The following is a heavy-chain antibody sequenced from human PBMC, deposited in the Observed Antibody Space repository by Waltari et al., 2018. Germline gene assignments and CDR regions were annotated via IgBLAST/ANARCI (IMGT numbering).Heavy chain of an antibody. CDR3: ATKTEIYGGNSGY. CDR2: MNPNSGNT. CDR1: GYTFTSYD. V-gene: IGHV1-8*01. J-gene: IGHJ4*02. D-gene: IGHD4-17*01. Sequence: QVQLVQSGAEVKKPGASVKVSCKASGYTFTSYDINWVRQATGQGLEWMGWMNPNSGNTGYAQKFQGRVTMTEDTSTDTAYMELSSLRSEDTAVYYCATKTEIYGGNSGYWGQGTLVTVSS.